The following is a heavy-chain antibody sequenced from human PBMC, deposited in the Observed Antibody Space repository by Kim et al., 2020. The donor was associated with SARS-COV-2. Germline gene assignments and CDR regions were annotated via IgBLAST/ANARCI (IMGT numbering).Heavy chain of an antibody. CDR2: INPSGGST. Sequence: ASVKVSCKASGYTFTSYYMHWVRQAPGQGLEWMRIINPSGGSTSYAQKFQGRVTMTRDTSTSTVYMELSSLRSEDTAVYYCARVSSGYPHGMDVWGQGTTVTVSS. CDR3: ARVSSGYPHGMDV. V-gene: IGHV1-46*01. J-gene: IGHJ6*02. D-gene: IGHD5-12*01. CDR1: GYTFTSYY.